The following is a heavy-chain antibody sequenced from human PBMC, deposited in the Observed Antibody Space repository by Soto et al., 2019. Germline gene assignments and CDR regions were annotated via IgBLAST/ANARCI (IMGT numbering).Heavy chain of an antibody. J-gene: IGHJ5*01. CDR3: ARVSAGGTRWFDS. CDR1: GGSISTGVWY. V-gene: IGHV4-31*03. CDR2: IYYRGTT. D-gene: IGHD6-13*01. Sequence: QVQLQESGPGLVKPSQTLSLTCSVSGGSISTGVWYWSWVREHPGKGLEWIGDIYYRGTTSYNPSLGSRVPISRDASKNHVSLKVNSVTAADTAVYYCARVSAGGTRWFDSWGQGIRVTVS.